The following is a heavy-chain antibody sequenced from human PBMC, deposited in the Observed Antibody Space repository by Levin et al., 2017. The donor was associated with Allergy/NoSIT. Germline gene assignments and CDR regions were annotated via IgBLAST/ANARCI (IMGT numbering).Heavy chain of an antibody. J-gene: IGHJ4*02. Sequence: LRLSCTVSGDSISSGGYYWSWIRQHPEKGLEWIGYIYYSGTTQYNPSLKSRVTIAVDTSTNQYSLRLKSVTAAYTAVYYCARQRRWGDYGDFDYWGRGTRVTVSS. CDR2: IYYSGTT. V-gene: IGHV4-31*03. CDR3: ARQRRWGDYGDFDY. D-gene: IGHD4-17*01. CDR1: GDSISSGGYY.